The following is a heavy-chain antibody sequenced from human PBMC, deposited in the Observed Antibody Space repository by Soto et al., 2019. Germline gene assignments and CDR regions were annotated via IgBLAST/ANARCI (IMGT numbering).Heavy chain of an antibody. CDR2: ISYDGTYK. CDR3: AKDWKEGGYKYGFYYYYGMGV. D-gene: IGHD5-18*01. J-gene: IGHJ6*02. CDR1: GFIFNNYA. Sequence: QVQLVESGGGVAQPGRSLRLSCVASGFIFNNYAMHWVRQAPGKGLEWVAVISYDGTYKYYGNSVKGRFTISRDNSKNTLNLQMNSLRPKDTAVYFCAKDWKEGGYKYGFYYYYGMGVWGQGTTVTVSS. V-gene: IGHV3-30*18.